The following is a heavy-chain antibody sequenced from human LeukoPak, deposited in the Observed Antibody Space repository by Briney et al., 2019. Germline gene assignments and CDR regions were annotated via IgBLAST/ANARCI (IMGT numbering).Heavy chain of an antibody. CDR1: GFTFSSYG. CDR3: ARWRGGMGLLNPPYFDY. Sequence: PGRSLRLSCAASGFTFSSYGMHWVRQAPGKGLEWVAVISYDGSNEYYADSVKGRFTISRDNAKNSLYLQMSSLRVEDTAVYYCARWRGGMGLLNPPYFDYWGLGTLVTVSS. D-gene: IGHD3-3*01. J-gene: IGHJ4*02. CDR2: ISYDGSNE. V-gene: IGHV3-30*03.